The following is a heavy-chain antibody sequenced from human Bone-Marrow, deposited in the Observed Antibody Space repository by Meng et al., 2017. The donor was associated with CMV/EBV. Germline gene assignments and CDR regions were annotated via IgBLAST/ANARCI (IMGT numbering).Heavy chain of an antibody. CDR3: ARDRVARYDFWSGYYEGGVGDGMDV. CDR1: GYTFTGYY. Sequence: ASVKVSCKASGYTFTGYYMHWVRQAPGQGLEWMGWINPNSGGTNYAQKFQGRVTMTRDTSISTAYMELSRLRSDDTAVYYCARDRVARYDFWSGYYEGGVGDGMDVWGQGTTVTVSS. J-gene: IGHJ6*02. V-gene: IGHV1-2*02. D-gene: IGHD3-3*01. CDR2: INPNSGGT.